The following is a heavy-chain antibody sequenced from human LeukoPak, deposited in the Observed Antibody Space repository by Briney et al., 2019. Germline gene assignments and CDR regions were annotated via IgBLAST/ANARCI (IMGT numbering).Heavy chain of an antibody. J-gene: IGHJ3*02. CDR1: GFTFSSYS. V-gene: IGHV3-21*04. CDR2: ISSSSSYI. Sequence: GGSLRLSCAASGFTFSSYSMNWVRQAPGKGLEWVSSISSSSSYIYYADSVKGRFTISRDNAKNSLYLQMNSLRADDTAVYYCARRGPASDYYYKGGFDIWGQGTMVTVSS. D-gene: IGHD3-22*01. CDR3: ARRGPASDYYYKGGFDI.